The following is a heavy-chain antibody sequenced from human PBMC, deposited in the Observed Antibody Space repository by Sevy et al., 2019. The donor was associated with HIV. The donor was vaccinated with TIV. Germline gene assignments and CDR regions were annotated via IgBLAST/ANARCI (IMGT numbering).Heavy chain of an antibody. CDR1: GFTFSSYA. V-gene: IGHV3-64D*06. CDR2: ISSNGGST. Sequence: GGSLRLSCSASGFTFSSYAMRWVRQAPGKGLEYVSAISSNGGSTYYADSVKGRFTISRDNSKNTLYLQMSSLRAKDTAVYYCVGGRGIMITFGGVIVRYWGQGTLVTVSS. D-gene: IGHD3-16*02. CDR3: VGGRGIMITFGGVIVRY. J-gene: IGHJ4*02.